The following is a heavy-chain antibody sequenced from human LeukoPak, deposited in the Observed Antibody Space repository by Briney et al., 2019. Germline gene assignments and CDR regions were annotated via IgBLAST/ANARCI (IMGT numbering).Heavy chain of an antibody. CDR2: IYSGGST. D-gene: IGHD3-3*01. CDR1: GFTVSSNY. CDR3: ASHDFWSGYGLDY. V-gene: IGHV3-53*01. J-gene: IGHJ4*02. Sequence: GGSLRLSCAASGFTVSSNYMSWVRQAPGKGLEWVSVIYSGGSTYYADSVKGQFTISRDNSKNTLYLQMNSLRAEDTAVYYCASHDFWSGYGLDYWGQGTLVTVSS.